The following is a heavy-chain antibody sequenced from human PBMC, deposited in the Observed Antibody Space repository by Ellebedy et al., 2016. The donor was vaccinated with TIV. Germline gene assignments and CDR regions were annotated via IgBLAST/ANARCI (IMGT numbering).Heavy chain of an antibody. CDR1: GFTFSDYY. CDR3: ARGGVVPAAMPVDY. J-gene: IGHJ4*02. D-gene: IGHD2-2*01. CDR2: ISSSSSYT. V-gene: IGHV3-11*06. Sequence: PGGSLRLSCAASGFTFSDYYMSWIRQAPGKGLEWVSYISSSSSYTNYADSVKGRFTISRDNAKNSLYLQMNSLRAEDTAVYYCARGGVVPAAMPVDYWGQGTLVTVSS.